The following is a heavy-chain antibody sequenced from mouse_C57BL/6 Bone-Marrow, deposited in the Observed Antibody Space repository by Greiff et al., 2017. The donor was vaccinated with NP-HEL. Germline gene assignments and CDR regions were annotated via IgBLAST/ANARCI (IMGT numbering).Heavy chain of an antibody. J-gene: IGHJ1*03. V-gene: IGHV1-81*01. CDR3: ARNYSIYWYFDV. D-gene: IGHD2-5*01. Sequence: VQLQQSGAELARPGASVKLSCKASGYTFTSYGISWVKQRTGQGLEWIGEIYPRSGNTYYNEKFKGKATLTADKSSSTAYMGLRSLTSEDSAVYFCARNYSIYWYFDVWGTGTTVTVSS. CDR1: GYTFTSYG. CDR2: IYPRSGNT.